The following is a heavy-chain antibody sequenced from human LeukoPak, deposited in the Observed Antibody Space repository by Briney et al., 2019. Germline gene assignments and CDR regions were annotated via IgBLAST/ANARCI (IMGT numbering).Heavy chain of an antibody. CDR2: ITPIFGTA. CDR3: ARVGVYDILTGYYNWFDP. V-gene: IGHV1-69*13. D-gene: IGHD3-9*01. J-gene: IGHJ5*02. Sequence: SVKVSCKASGGTFISYAISWVRQAPGQGLEWMGGITPIFGTANYAQKFQGRVTITADESTSTAYMELSSLRSEDTAVYYCARVGVYDILTGYYNWFDPWGQGTLVTVSS. CDR1: GGTFISYA.